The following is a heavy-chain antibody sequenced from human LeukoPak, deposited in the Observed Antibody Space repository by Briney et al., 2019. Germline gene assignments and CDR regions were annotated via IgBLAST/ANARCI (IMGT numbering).Heavy chain of an antibody. J-gene: IGHJ5*02. Sequence: PGGSLRLSCAASGFTFSSYWMHWVRQAPGKGLAWVSRINSDGSNTSYADSVKGRFTISRDNAKNTLYLQMNSLRAEDTAVYYCARGYGDWFGPWGQGTLVTVSS. CDR3: ARGYGDWFGP. CDR2: INSDGSNT. CDR1: GFTFSSYW. V-gene: IGHV3-74*01. D-gene: IGHD5-18*01.